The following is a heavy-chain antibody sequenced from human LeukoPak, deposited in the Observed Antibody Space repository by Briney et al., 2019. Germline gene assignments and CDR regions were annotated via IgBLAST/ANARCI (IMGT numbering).Heavy chain of an antibody. CDR2: INPNSAGT. CDR3: ARVGTGWFAYFDY. D-gene: IGHD6-19*01. Sequence: ASVKVSCKASGYTFTGYYIYWVRQAPGQGLEWMGWINPNSAGTNYAQKFQGRVTMTRDTSVNTAYMQLSRLRFDDTAVYYCARVGTGWFAYFDYWGQGTLVTVSS. J-gene: IGHJ4*02. CDR1: GYTFTGYY. V-gene: IGHV1-2*02.